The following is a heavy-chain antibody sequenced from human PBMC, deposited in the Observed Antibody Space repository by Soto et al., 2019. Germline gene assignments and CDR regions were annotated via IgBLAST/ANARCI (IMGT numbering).Heavy chain of an antibody. CDR1: GGSISSGGYS. CDR2: IYHSGST. Sequence: QLQLQESGSGLVKPSQTLSLTCAVSGGSISSGGYSWSWIRQPPGKGLEWIGDIYHSGSTYYNPSLNSRVTLSVDRSKNQFSLKLSSVTAADTAVYYCASTDRYGLDYWGQGTLVTVSS. J-gene: IGHJ4*02. V-gene: IGHV4-30-2*01. CDR3: ASTDRYGLDY. D-gene: IGHD3-16*02.